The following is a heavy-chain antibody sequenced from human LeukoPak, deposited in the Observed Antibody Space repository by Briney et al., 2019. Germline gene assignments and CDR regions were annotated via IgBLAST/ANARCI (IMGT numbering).Heavy chain of an antibody. CDR1: GFTFSSYV. CDR2: IYTGGST. J-gene: IGHJ4*02. D-gene: IGHD3-10*01. CDR3: ARDDGSGSYGPDY. Sequence: GGSLRLSCAASGFTFSSYVMSWVRQAPGTGLEWVSVIYTGGSTYYADSVKGRFTISRDNSKNTLYLQMNSLRAEDTAVYYCARDDGSGSYGPDYWGQGTLVTVSS. V-gene: IGHV3-53*01.